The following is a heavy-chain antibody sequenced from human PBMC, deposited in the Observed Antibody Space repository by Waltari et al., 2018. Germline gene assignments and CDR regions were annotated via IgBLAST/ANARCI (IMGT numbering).Heavy chain of an antibody. Sequence: EEQLVESGGGLVQPGGSLRLSCVVSGFTVSSIYVSWVRQAPGKGLEWVSLIFRDGTTYYADSLKGRFTISRDNSKNTLLLQMNSLRAEDTAIYYCAHVHEYAFHVWGQGTMVTVSS. J-gene: IGHJ3*01. V-gene: IGHV3-66*01. CDR1: GFTVSSIY. D-gene: IGHD1-1*01. CDR3: AHVHEYAFHV. CDR2: IFRDGTT.